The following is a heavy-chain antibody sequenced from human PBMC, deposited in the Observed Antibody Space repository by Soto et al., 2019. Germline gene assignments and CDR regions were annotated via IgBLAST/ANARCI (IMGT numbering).Heavy chain of an antibody. CDR2: INHSGST. CDR3: ARGGYCSSTSCYARGSKYNWFDP. J-gene: IGHJ5*02. V-gene: IGHV4-34*01. D-gene: IGHD2-2*01. CDR1: GGSFSGYY. Sequence: QVQLQQWGAGLLKPSETLSLTCAVYGGSFSGYYWSWIRQPPGKGLEWIGEINHSGSTNYNPSLKSRVTISVDPSKNQFSLKLSSVTAADTAVYYCARGGYCSSTSCYARGSKYNWFDPWGQGTLVTVSS.